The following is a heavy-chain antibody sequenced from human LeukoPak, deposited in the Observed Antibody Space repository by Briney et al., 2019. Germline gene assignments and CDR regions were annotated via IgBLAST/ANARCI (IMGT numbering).Heavy chain of an antibody. Sequence: GGSLRLACPAAAFIFTIDGTRCDRQAPGKGLEWVAVISYDGSNEYYADSVKGRFTICRDNSKNTLYLQMNSLRVEDTAVYYCVSCVVPAPFDYWGQGTLVTVSS. D-gene: IGHD2-2*01. CDR3: VSCVVPAPFDY. CDR2: ISYDGSNE. V-gene: IGHV3-30*03. J-gene: IGHJ4*02. CDR1: AFIFTIDG.